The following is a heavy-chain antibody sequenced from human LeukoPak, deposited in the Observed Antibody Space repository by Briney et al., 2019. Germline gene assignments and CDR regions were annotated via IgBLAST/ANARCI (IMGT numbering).Heavy chain of an antibody. CDR2: ISSRSGYI. CDR1: GFTFSSYS. V-gene: IGHV3-21*01. Sequence: GGSLRLSCAASGFTFSSYSMSWVRQAPGKGLEWVSSISSRSGYIYYGDSVKGRFTISRDNAKNSLYLQMNTLRAEDTAVYYCARDREAMGTGTDYWGQGTLVTVSS. D-gene: IGHD5-18*01. J-gene: IGHJ4*02. CDR3: ARDREAMGTGTDY.